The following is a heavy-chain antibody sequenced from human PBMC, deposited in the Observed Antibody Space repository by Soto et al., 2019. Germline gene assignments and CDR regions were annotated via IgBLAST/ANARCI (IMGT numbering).Heavy chain of an antibody. CDR1: GYTFTSYG. CDR3: ARGPPITVYGMDV. D-gene: IGHD3-10*01. CDR2: INPNSGGT. J-gene: IGHJ6*02. V-gene: IGHV1-2*02. Sequence: SVEVSCRASGYTFTSYGISWVRQAPGQGLEWMGWINPNSGGTNYAQKFQGRVTMTRDTSISTAYMELSRLRSDDTAVYYCARGPPITVYGMDVWGQGTKVTVSS.